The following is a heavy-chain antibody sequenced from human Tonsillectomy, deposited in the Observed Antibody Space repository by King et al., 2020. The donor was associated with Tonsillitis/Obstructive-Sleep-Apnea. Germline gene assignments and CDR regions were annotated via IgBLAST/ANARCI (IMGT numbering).Heavy chain of an antibody. D-gene: IGHD2-2*01. CDR1: GYTFTSYG. J-gene: IGHJ6*03. CDR2: IRAYNDNT. Sequence: VQLVESGAEVKKPGASVKVSCKASGYTFTSYGITWVRQAPGQGLEWMGWIRAYNDNTNYSQKFQGRFTMTTDTSTSTAYMELRSLRSDDTAVYYCARFQAEYQLLWSYMDVWGKGTTVTVSS. CDR3: ARFQAEYQLLWSYMDV. V-gene: IGHV1-18*01.